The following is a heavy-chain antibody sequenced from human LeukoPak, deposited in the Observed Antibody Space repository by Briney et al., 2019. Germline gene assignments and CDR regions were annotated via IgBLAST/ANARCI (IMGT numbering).Heavy chain of an antibody. Sequence: SETLSLTCTVSGGSISSSSYYWGRIRQPPGKGLEWIGSIYYSGSTYYNPSLKSRVTISVDTSKNQFSLKLSSVTAADTAVYYCARGDYGSGSYFHPFDYWGQGTLVTVSS. V-gene: IGHV4-39*01. J-gene: IGHJ4*02. CDR1: GGSISSSSYY. CDR3: ARGDYGSGSYFHPFDY. CDR2: IYYSGST. D-gene: IGHD3-10*01.